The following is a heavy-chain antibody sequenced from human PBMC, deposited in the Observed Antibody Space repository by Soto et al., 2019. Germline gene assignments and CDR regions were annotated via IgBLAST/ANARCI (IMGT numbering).Heavy chain of an antibody. V-gene: IGHV1-2*06. CDR2: INPRSGDT. CDR3: GRDGVEATPLGWFDP. D-gene: IGHD1-26*01. CDR1: GYTFIGYY. J-gene: IGHJ5*02. Sequence: QVQLVQSGAEVKKPGASVKVSCKASGYTFIGYYIHWVRQAPGQGLEWMGRINPRSGDTTYAQKFQGRLTMTRDTSISTAYMELISLRSDDTAVYYCGRDGVEATPLGWFDPWGQGSLVTVSS.